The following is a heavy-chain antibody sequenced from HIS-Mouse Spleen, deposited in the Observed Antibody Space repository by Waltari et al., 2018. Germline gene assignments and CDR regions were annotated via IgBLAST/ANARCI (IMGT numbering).Heavy chain of an antibody. CDR2: IKQDGSEK. V-gene: IGHV3-7*01. Sequence: EVQLVESGGGLVQPGGSLRLSCAASGFTFSSYWMRWVRQAPGKGLEWVANIKQDGSEKYYVDSVKGRFTISRDNAKNSLYLQMNSLRAEDTAVYYCARGRSGSYYYFDYWGQGTLVTVSS. J-gene: IGHJ4*02. CDR3: ARGRSGSYYYFDY. CDR1: GFTFSSYW. D-gene: IGHD1-26*01.